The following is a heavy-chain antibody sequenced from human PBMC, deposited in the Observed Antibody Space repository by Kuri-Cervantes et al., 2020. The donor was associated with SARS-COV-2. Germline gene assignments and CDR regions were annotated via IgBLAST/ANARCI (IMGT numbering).Heavy chain of an antibody. CDR3: ARAGEEEYYDFWSGYYHFDY. Sequence: SVKVSCKASGYTFTAQHIHWGRQAPGQGLEWMGRIIPMFGSASYAQKFQGRVTITTDESTSTAYMELSSLRSEDTAVYYCARAGEEEYYDFWSGYYHFDYWGRGTLVTVSS. CDR2: IIPMFGSA. J-gene: IGHJ4*02. V-gene: IGHV1-69*05. D-gene: IGHD3-3*01. CDR1: GYTFTAQH.